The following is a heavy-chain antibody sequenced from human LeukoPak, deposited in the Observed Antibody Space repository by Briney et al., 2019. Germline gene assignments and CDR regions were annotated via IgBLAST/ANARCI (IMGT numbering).Heavy chain of an antibody. CDR3: ARLLYYYGMDV. J-gene: IGHJ6*02. Sequence: SVTVSCKASGGTFSSYAISWVRQAPGQGLEWMGRIIPILGMANYAQKFQGRVTITADKSTSTAYMELSSLRSEDTAVYYCARLLYYYGMDVWGQGTTVTVSS. CDR1: GGTFSSYA. V-gene: IGHV1-69*04. CDR2: IIPILGMA.